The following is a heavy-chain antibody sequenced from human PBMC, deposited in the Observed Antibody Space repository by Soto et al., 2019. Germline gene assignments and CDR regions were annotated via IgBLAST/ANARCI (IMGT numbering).Heavy chain of an antibody. V-gene: IGHV3-7*01. CDR2: IKQDGSEK. D-gene: IGHD6-19*01. CDR1: GFTFSSYW. CDR3: ARGDGIAVAGTYYYYGMDV. Sequence: PGGSLRLSCAASGFTFSSYWMSWVRQAPGKGLEWVANIKQDGSEKYYVDSVKGRFTISRDNAKNSLYLQMNSLRAEDTAVYYCARGDGIAVAGTYYYYGMDVWGQGTTVTVSS. J-gene: IGHJ6*02.